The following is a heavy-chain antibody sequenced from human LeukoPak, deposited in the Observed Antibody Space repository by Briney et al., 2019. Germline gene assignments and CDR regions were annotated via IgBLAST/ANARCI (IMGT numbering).Heavy chain of an antibody. CDR2: ISSSGTYT. Sequence: GGSLRLSCAASGFTYSVYSMTWVRQAPGKGLEWVSSISSSGTYTYYTDSVKGRFTISRDNAKNSLFLQMGSLSAEDTAVYYCARARDKHYDILTGSFSYFGMDAWGQGTTVIVSS. J-gene: IGHJ6*02. CDR1: GFTYSVYS. V-gene: IGHV3-21*01. CDR3: ARARDKHYDILTGSFSYFGMDA. D-gene: IGHD3-9*01.